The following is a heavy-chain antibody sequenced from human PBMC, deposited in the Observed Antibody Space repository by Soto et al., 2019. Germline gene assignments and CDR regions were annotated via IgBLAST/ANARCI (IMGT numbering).Heavy chain of an antibody. V-gene: IGHV1-69*04. CDR3: ARDGVSSTEYTWNYGTYFDY. J-gene: IGHJ4*02. CDR2: IVPIVYLT. D-gene: IGHD1-7*01. CDR1: GGTFSSYT. Sequence: SVKVSCKASGGTFSSYTIGWVRQAPGQGLEWMGRIVPIVYLTNYAQKFQGRLTITADRSTSTAYMELSSLRPDDTAMYYCARDGVSSTEYTWNYGTYFDYWGQGALVTVSS.